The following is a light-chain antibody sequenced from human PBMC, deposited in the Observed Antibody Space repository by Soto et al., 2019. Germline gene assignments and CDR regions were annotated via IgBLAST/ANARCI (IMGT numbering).Light chain of an antibody. V-gene: IGKV3-20*01. Sequence: EIVLTQSPGTLSLSPGERATLSCRASQSVSSSYLAWYQQKPGQAPRLLIYGESSRATGIPDRFSGSGSGTDFTLAISRLEPEDFAVYYCQQYETSPPITFGQGTRLEIK. CDR2: GES. CDR1: QSVSSSY. CDR3: QQYETSPPIT. J-gene: IGKJ5*01.